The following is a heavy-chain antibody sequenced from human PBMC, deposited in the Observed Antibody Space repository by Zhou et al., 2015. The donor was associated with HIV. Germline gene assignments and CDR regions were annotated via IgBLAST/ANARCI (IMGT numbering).Heavy chain of an antibody. V-gene: IGHV1-8*01. Sequence: QVQLVQSGAEVREPGASVKVSCTASGYTFSDFDVNWVRQASGQGLQWMGWMNPKSGNSGFAETFQGRVTMTRDTSTNTAFMEVSSLRFNDTAVYYCARDKSDSGWYFFDYWGQGRSGLRLL. CDR3: ARDKSDSGWYFFDY. J-gene: IGHJ4*02. CDR1: GYTFSDFD. CDR2: MNPKSGNS. D-gene: IGHD6-19*01.